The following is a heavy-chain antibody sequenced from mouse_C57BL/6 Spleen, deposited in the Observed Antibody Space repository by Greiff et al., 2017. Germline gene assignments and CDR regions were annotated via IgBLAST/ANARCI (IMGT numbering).Heavy chain of an antibody. Sequence: QVQLQQSGPELVRPGASVKISCKAPGYTFTSHWMQWVRQRPGQGLEWIGELFPGSGSTYYNEKFKGKATLTVDTSSSTAYMQLSSLTSEDSAVYFWARSRYYDYDGARDYGGQGTSVTVSA. CDR2: LFPGSGST. CDR3: ARSRYYDYDGARDY. V-gene: IGHV1-56*01. CDR1: GYTFTSHW. D-gene: IGHD2-4*01. J-gene: IGHJ4*01.